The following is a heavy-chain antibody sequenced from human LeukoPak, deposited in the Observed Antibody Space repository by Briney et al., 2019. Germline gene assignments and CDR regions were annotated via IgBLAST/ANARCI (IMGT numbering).Heavy chain of an antibody. D-gene: IGHD4-17*01. CDR2: IWYDGNNK. V-gene: IGHV3-33*01. Sequence: GGSLRLSCAASGFTFSAYGMHWVRQAPGKGLEWVAVIWYDGNNKYYADSVKGRFTISRDNSKNTLYLQMNSLRAEGTAVYYCARDGGDTVTSPFDYWGQGTLVTVSS. CDR1: GFTFSAYG. J-gene: IGHJ4*02. CDR3: ARDGGDTVTSPFDY.